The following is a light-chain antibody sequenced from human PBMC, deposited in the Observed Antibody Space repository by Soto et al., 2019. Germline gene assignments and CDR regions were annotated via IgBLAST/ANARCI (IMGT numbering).Light chain of an antibody. J-gene: IGKJ4*01. CDR2: GAS. CDR1: QPISTY. Sequence: EIVLTQSPATLSLSPGERATLSCRASQPISTYLAWYQQKPGQAPRLLIYGASNRATGIPARFRGSGSGTDFTLTISSLEPEDFAVDDCQHRNNCPRGAAFGGGTTVE. CDR3: QHRNNCPRGAA. V-gene: IGKV3-11*01.